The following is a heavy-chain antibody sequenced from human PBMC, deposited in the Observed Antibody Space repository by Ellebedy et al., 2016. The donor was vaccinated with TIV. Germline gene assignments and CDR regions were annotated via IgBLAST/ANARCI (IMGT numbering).Heavy chain of an antibody. CDR3: ATLTQEGYCSGGSCPDY. CDR2: FDPEDGET. V-gene: IGHV1-24*01. Sequence: AASVKVSCKVSGYTLTELSMHWVRQAPGKGLEWMGGFDPEDGETIYAQKFQGRVTMTEDTSTDTAYMELSSLRSEETAVYYCATLTQEGYCSGGSCPDYWGQGTLVTVSS. D-gene: IGHD2-15*01. J-gene: IGHJ4*02. CDR1: GYTLTELS.